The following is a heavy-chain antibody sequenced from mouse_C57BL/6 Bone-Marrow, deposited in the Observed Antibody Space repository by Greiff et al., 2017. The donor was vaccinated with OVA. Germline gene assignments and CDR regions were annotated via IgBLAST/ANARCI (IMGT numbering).Heavy chain of an antibody. J-gene: IGHJ2*01. D-gene: IGHD1-1*01. CDR2: IDPSDSYT. Sequence: QVQLQQPGAELVKPGASVKLSCKASGYTFTSYWMQWVKQRPGQGLEWIGEIDPSDSYTNYNQKFKDKATLTVDTSSSTAYMQLSSLTSEDSAVYYCAGFITTVVAYFDYWGQGTTLTVSS. V-gene: IGHV1-50*01. CDR3: AGFITTVVAYFDY. CDR1: GYTFTSYW.